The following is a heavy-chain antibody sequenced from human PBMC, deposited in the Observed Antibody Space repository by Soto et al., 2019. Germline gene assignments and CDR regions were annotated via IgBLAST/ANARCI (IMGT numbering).Heavy chain of an antibody. CDR1: GFTLRNYW. D-gene: IGHD7-27*01. CDR3: VRELGMAY. V-gene: IGHV3-7*03. CDR2: INKDGSQK. J-gene: IGHJ4*02. Sequence: PGGSLRLSCAASGFTLRNYWMTWVRQAPGKGLEWVANINKDGSQKNYVDSVKGRFTIARDNGQNSLSLQMNSLRVEDTAVYYCVRELGMAYWGQGALVTVS.